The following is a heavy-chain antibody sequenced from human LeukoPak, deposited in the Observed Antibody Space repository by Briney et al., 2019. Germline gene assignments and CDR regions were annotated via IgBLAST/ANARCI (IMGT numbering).Heavy chain of an antibody. D-gene: IGHD3-3*01. CDR2: INHSGST. CDR3: ARGEVMIDY. CDR1: GGSFSGYY. J-gene: IGHJ4*02. Sequence: PETLSLTCAVYGGSFSGYYWSWIRQPPGKGLEWIGEINHSGSTNYNPSLKSRVTISVDTSKNQFSLKLSSVTAADTAVYYCARGEVMIDYWGQGTLVTVSS. V-gene: IGHV4-34*01.